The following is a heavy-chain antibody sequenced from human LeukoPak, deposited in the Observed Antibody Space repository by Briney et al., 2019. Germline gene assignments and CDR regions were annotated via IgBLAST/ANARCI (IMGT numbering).Heavy chain of an antibody. J-gene: IGHJ4*02. CDR3: ARYISGSHYRGVY. CDR1: GFTFSSYS. CDR2: ISSSSSTI. V-gene: IGHV3-48*04. Sequence: GGSLRLSCAASGFTFSSYSMNWVRQAPGKGLEWVSYISSSSSTIYYADSVRGRFTISRDNAKNSLYLQMNSLRAEDTAVYYCARYISGSHYRGVYWGQGTLVTVSS. D-gene: IGHD1-26*01.